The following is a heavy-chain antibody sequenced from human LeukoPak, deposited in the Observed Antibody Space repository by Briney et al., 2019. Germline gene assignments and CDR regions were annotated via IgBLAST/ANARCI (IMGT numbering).Heavy chain of an antibody. CDR2: IYPDDSNT. Sequence: AGESLKISCQGSGYNFPIYWIGWVRQLPGQGLEWMGIIYPDDSNTIYGPSFQGQVTISADKSINTAYLEWSSLKASDTAIYYCARQGAAGKYYYYYMDVWGKGTTVTVSS. D-gene: IGHD6-13*01. J-gene: IGHJ6*03. V-gene: IGHV5-51*01. CDR3: ARQGAAGKYYYYYMDV. CDR1: GYNFPIYW.